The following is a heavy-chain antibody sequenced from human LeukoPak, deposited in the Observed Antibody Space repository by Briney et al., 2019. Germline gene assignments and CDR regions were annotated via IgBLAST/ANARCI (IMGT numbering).Heavy chain of an antibody. CDR3: AEDQKLQPFHY. D-gene: IGHD1-1*01. Sequence: GSLRLSCTASGFIFSTYGMHWVRQAPGKGLEWVAFIQFDGTDEHYADSVKGRFTISRDNSKNTLYLQMSNLRPEDTSVYYCAEDQKLQPFHYWGQGTLVTVSS. CDR2: IQFDGTDE. CDR1: GFIFSTYG. J-gene: IGHJ4*02. V-gene: IGHV3-30*02.